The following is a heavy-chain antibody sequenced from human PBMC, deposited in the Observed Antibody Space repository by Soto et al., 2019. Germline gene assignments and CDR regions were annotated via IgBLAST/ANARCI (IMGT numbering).Heavy chain of an antibody. V-gene: IGHV4-34*01. CDR2: INHSGTI. CDR1: DASVSCYY. D-gene: IGHD2-21*02. CDR3: ARADRTLVTSYSLDV. Sequence: SETLSLIWAVYDASVSCYYWTWIRQPPGKGLEWIGEINHSGTINFNPSLKSRLTISLDTSKKHFSLKLSSVTDADTAAYYCARADRTLVTSYSLDVWGQATTVTVSS. J-gene: IGHJ6*02.